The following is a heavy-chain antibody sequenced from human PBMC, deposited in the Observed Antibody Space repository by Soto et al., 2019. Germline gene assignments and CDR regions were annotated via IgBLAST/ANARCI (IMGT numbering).Heavy chain of an antibody. D-gene: IGHD3-10*01. Sequence: QVQLVQSGAEVKKPGASVKVSCKASGYTFTSYGISWVRQAPGQGRAWMVWISAYNGNTNYAQKLQGRVTMNTDTSTSTAYMELRSLRSDDTAVYYCARILFKGSRWYYFDYWGQGTLVTVSS. J-gene: IGHJ4*02. CDR3: ARILFKGSRWYYFDY. CDR1: GYTFTSYG. V-gene: IGHV1-18*01. CDR2: ISAYNGNT.